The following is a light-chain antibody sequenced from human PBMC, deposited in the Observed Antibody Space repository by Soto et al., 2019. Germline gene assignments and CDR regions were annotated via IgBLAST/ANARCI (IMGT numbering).Light chain of an antibody. CDR1: QSVGTN. V-gene: IGKV3-15*01. Sequence: EIVMTQSPATLSVSPGERATISCRASQSVGTNLAWYQQRPGQAPRLLIYAASTRASGIPARFSASGSGTEFTLTISSLQSEDLAIYYCQQYNYWTFGRGTKVEIK. J-gene: IGKJ1*01. CDR3: QQYNYWT. CDR2: AAS.